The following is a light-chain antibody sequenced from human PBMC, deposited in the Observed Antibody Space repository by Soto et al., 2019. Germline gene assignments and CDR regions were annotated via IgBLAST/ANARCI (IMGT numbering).Light chain of an antibody. CDR1: SSDVGTYNY. Sequence: QSVLTQPPSASGSPGQSVTISCTGTSSDVGTYNYVSWYQQHPGKAPKLMIYEVNKRPAGVPDRFSGSKSGNTASLTISGLQAEDEADYYCCLYAVTFYVFGTGTKVTVL. CDR3: CLYAVTFYV. V-gene: IGLV2-8*01. CDR2: EVN. J-gene: IGLJ1*01.